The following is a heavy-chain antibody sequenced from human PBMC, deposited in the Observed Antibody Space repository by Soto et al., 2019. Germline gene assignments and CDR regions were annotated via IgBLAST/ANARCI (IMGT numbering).Heavy chain of an antibody. V-gene: IGHV4-31*03. D-gene: IGHD3-10*01. CDR3: ARGEKTLFSRGSPGL. CDR2: IYYSGST. CDR1: GGSISSGGYY. Sequence: SETLSLTCTVSGGSISSGGYYWSWISQHPGKGLEWIGYIYYSGSTYYNPSLKSRVTISVDTSKNQFSLKLSSVTAADTAVYYCARGEKTLFSRGSPGLWGQGTLVTVSS. J-gene: IGHJ4*02.